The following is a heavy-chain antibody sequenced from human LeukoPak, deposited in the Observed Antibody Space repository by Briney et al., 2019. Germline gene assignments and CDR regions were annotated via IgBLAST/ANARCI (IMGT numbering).Heavy chain of an antibody. J-gene: IGHJ6*03. CDR1: GDSFSAYY. Sequence: SETLSLTCAVSGDSFSAYYWSWIRQPPGRGLEWIGYIYSSGNTNYNPSLKSRVTISVGTSKKQHSLKLTSVTAADTAVYYCAIHTNVDISSFMDVWGKGTTVTVSS. CDR3: AIHTNVDISSFMDV. CDR2: IYSSGNT. D-gene: IGHD2-8*01. V-gene: IGHV4-4*09.